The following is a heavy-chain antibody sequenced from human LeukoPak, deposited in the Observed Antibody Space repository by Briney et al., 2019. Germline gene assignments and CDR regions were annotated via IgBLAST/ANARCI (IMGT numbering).Heavy chain of an antibody. Sequence: GASVKVSCKASGGTFSTYAISWVRQAPGQGLEWMGGIIPIFGTANYAQKFQGRVTIIADESTSTAYMELSSLRSEDTAVYYCARGDYCSGGSCYNWFDPWGQGTLVTVSS. V-gene: IGHV1-69*13. CDR1: GGTFSTYA. CDR3: ARGDYCSGGSCYNWFDP. CDR2: IIPIFGTA. D-gene: IGHD2-15*01. J-gene: IGHJ5*02.